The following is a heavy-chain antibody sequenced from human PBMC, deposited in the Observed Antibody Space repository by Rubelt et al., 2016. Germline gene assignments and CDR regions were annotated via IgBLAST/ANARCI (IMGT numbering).Heavy chain of an antibody. V-gene: IGHV1-18*01. CDR2: ISAYNGNT. J-gene: IGHJ4*02. Sequence: SGYTFTSYGISWVRQAPGQGLEWMGWISAYNGNTNYAQKLQGRVTMTRDTSISTAYMELSRLRSDDTAVYYCVRGETIVAATLPDYWGQGTLVTVSS. CDR1: GYTFTSYG. D-gene: IGHD1-26*01. CDR3: VRGETIVAATLPDY.